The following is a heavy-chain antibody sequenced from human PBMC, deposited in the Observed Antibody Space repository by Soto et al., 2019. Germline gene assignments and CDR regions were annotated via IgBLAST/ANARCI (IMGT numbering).Heavy chain of an antibody. CDR3: ARGGYYDSSGSRNYHYYGMDA. D-gene: IGHD3-22*01. J-gene: IGHJ6*02. CDR2: ISPYDDNT. V-gene: IGHV1-18*01. CDR1: GYTFTSYG. Sequence: QVQLVQSGTEVKKPGASVKVSCKASGYTFTSYGISWVRQAPGQGLEWMGWISPYDDNTNYAQNLQGRVTMTTDTSTTTAYMELRSLRSDDTAVYYCARGGYYDSSGSRNYHYYGMDAWGQGTTVTVS.